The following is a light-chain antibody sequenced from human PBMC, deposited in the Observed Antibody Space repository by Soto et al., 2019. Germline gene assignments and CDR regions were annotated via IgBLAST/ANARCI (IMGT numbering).Light chain of an antibody. J-gene: IGKJ4*01. CDR3: QQRGNWPVT. Sequence: IVLTQSPAPLSLSPGESATLSCRARQSVKSHVAWYQLKPGQSPRLLIFDTTTRATGTPTRFSGSGSGTDFTLTISRLEPEDVAVYYCQQRGNWPVTFGGGTKVEI. CDR2: DTT. V-gene: IGKV3-11*01. CDR1: QSVKSH.